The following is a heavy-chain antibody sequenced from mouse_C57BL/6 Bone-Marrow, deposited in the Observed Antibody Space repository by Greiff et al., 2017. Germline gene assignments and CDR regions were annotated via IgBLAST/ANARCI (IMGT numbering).Heavy chain of an antibody. CDR2: IYPGDGDT. CDR3: ARSSRYDFDY. J-gene: IGHJ2*01. D-gene: IGHD1-1*01. Sequence: QVQLQQSGPELVKPGASVKISCKASGYAISSSWMNWVKQRPGKGLEWIGRIYPGDGDTNYNGKFQGKATLTADKSSSTAYMPLSSLTSEDSAVYFCARSSRYDFDYWGQGTTLTVSS. CDR1: GYAISSSW. V-gene: IGHV1-82*01.